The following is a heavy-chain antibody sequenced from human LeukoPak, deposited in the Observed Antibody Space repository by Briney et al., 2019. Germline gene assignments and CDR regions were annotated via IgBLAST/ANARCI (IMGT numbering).Heavy chain of an antibody. V-gene: IGHV3-49*04. CDR3: TRVGYYDSSLDY. CDR1: GFTFGDYA. CDR2: IRSKAYGGTT. D-gene: IGHD3-22*01. Sequence: GGSLRLSCTASGFTFGDYAMSWVRQAPGKGLEWVGFIRSKAYGGTTEYAASVKGRFTISRDDSNSIAYLQMNSLKTEDTAVYYCTRVGYYDSSLDYWGQGTLVTVSS. J-gene: IGHJ4*02.